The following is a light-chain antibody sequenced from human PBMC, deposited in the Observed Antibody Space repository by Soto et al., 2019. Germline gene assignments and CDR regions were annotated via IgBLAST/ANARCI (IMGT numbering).Light chain of an antibody. Sequence: EIVMTQSPATLSVSPGERATLSCRASQSVSSNLAWYQQKPGQAPRLLIYGASTRATGIPARFSGSGSGTEFTLTTSSLQSEDVAVYYCQQYNNWPTHTFGQGTKLEIK. J-gene: IGKJ2*01. CDR1: QSVSSN. CDR3: QQYNNWPTHT. CDR2: GAS. V-gene: IGKV3-15*01.